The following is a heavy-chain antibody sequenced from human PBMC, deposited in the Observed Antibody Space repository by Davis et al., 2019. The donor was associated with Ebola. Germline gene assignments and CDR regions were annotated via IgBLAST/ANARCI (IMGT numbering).Heavy chain of an antibody. V-gene: IGHV5-51*01. CDR2: IYPGDSDT. J-gene: IGHJ4*02. CDR3: ARLGDGSGSYLNY. CDR1: GYRFTRNW. D-gene: IGHD3-10*01. Sequence: GESLKISCKGSGYRFTRNWIGWVRQMPGKGLEWMGIIYPGDSDTRYSPSFQGQVTISADKSISTAYLQWSSLKASDTAMYYCARLGDGSGSYLNYWGQGTLVTVSS.